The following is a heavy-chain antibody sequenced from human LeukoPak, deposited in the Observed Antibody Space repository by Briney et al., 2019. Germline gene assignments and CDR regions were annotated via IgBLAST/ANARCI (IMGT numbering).Heavy chain of an antibody. CDR3: ARGITGTTGFDY. Sequence: AGGSLRLSCAASGFTFDDYAMHWVRQAPGKGLEWVSGISWNSGSIGYADSVKGRFTISRDNAKNSLYLQMNSLRAEDTAVYYCARGITGTTGFDYWGQGTLVTVSS. CDR2: ISWNSGSI. D-gene: IGHD1-7*01. J-gene: IGHJ4*02. V-gene: IGHV3-9*01. CDR1: GFTFDDYA.